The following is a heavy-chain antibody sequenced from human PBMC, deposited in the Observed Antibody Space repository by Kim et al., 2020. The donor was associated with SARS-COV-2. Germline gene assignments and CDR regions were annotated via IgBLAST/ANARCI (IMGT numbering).Heavy chain of an antibody. Sequence: GRSLRLSCAASGFTFSSYAMHWVRQAPGKGLEWVAVISYDGSNKYYVDSVKGRFTISRDNSKNTLYLQMNSLRAEDTAVYYCARDEMYSSSWYHPWTLGLQYFQHWGQGTLVTVSS. J-gene: IGHJ1*01. CDR3: ARDEMYSSSWYHPWTLGLQYFQH. CDR2: ISYDGSNK. D-gene: IGHD6-13*01. V-gene: IGHV3-30*04. CDR1: GFTFSSYA.